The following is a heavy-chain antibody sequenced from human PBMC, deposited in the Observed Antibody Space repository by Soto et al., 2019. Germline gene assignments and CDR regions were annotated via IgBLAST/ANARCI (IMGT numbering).Heavy chain of an antibody. CDR3: AREVGGSSSSWFDP. V-gene: IGHV1-69*13. CDR2: IIPIFGTA. D-gene: IGHD6-6*01. Sequence: PVKVSCKASGGTFSSYAISWRRQYPGQGLEWMGGIIPIFGTANYAQKFQGRVTITADESTSTAYMELSSLRSEDTAVYYCAREVGGSSSSWFDPWGQRTLVTVSS. J-gene: IGHJ5*02. CDR1: GGTFSSYA.